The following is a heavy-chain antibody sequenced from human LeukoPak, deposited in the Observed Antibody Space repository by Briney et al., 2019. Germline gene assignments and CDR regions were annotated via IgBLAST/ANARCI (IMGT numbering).Heavy chain of an antibody. D-gene: IGHD6-6*01. Sequence: GGSLRLSCAASGFTVSSNYMSWVRQAPGKGLEWVSVIYSGGSTYYADSVKGRFTISRDNSKNTPYLQMNSLRAEDTAVYYCARGYKKQLVQLDYWGQGTLVTVSS. J-gene: IGHJ4*02. CDR3: ARGYKKQLVQLDY. CDR2: IYSGGST. V-gene: IGHV3-53*01. CDR1: GFTVSSNY.